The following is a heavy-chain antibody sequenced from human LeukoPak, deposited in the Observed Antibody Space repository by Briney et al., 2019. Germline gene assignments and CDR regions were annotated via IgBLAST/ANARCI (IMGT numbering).Heavy chain of an antibody. Sequence: GGSLRLSCAASGFTFSSFWMSWVRQAPGKGLEWVANIKQDGSEKYYVDSVKGRFTISRDNAKNSLYLQMNSLRAEDTALYYCARGYIVHDYWGQGTLVTVSP. J-gene: IGHJ4*02. CDR1: GFTFSSFW. D-gene: IGHD1-14*01. V-gene: IGHV3-7*01. CDR3: ARGYIVHDY. CDR2: IKQDGSEK.